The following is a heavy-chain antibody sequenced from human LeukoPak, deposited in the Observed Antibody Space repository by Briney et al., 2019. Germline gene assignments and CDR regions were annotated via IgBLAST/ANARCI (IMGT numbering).Heavy chain of an antibody. J-gene: IGHJ4*02. CDR1: GGSFSGYY. CDR3: ARDLMT. Sequence: SETLSLTCAVYGGSFSGYYWTWIRQPPGKGLEWIGEITYSGSIYYKPSLKSRVTISVDTSRNQFSLKLNSVTAADTAMYYCARDLMTWGQGTLVAVSS. V-gene: IGHV4-34*01. CDR2: ITYSGSI.